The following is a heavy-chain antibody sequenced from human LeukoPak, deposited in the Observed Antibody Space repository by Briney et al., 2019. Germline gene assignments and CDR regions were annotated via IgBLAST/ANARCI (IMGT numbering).Heavy chain of an antibody. V-gene: IGHV4-31*03. CDR1: GGSISSGGYY. CDR2: IYYSGST. CDR3: ARGHGEAFDI. J-gene: IGHJ3*02. Sequence: SETLSLTCTVSGGSISSGGYYWSWIRQHPGKGLEWIGYIYYSGSTYYNPSLKSRVTISVDTSKNQFSLKLSSVTAADTAVYYCARGHGEAFDIWGQGTMVTVSS.